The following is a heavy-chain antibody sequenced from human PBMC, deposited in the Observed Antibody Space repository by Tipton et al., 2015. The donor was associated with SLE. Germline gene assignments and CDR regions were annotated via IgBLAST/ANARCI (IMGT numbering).Heavy chain of an antibody. CDR1: GDSLSPYY. Sequence: GLVKPSETLSLICTVSGDSLSPYYWNWIRQHPGKGLEWIGYIYYSGSTSYNPSLQSRVTMSVDTSKNQFSLRLSSVTAADTAMFYCASGTLEWSHEPDYWGQGTLVTVSS. CDR2: IYYSGST. D-gene: IGHD3-3*01. V-gene: IGHV4-59*12. J-gene: IGHJ4*02. CDR3: ASGTLEWSHEPDY.